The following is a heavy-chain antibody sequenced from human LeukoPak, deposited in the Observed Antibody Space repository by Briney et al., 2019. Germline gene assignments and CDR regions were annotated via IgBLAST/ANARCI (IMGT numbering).Heavy chain of an antibody. CDR1: GYTLTGYH. CDR2: TNPRSGGT. V-gene: IGHV1-2*02. J-gene: IGHJ4*02. Sequence: ASVKVSCKASGYTLTGYHMHWVRQAPGQGLEWMGWTNPRSGGTNYAQNFQGRVTMTRDTSINTAYMELSGLRSDDTAVYYCARGVAAYTYYSDSSCYDWGQGTLLTVSS. CDR3: ARGVAAYTYYSDSSCYD. D-gene: IGHD3-22*01.